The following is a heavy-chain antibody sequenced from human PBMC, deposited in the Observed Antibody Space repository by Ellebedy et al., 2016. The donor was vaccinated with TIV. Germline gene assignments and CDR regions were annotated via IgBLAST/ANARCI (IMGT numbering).Heavy chain of an antibody. CDR1: GGSLSSSSYY. V-gene: IGHV4-39*01. Sequence: SETLSLTCTVSGGSLSSSSYYWGWIRQPPGKGLEWIGSAYYGGRTAYNPSLKSRVTVSVDTSKNQFSLMLRSVTAADTAVYYCARHPWRGWGVDWPYYFDYWGPGSLVTVSS. D-gene: IGHD3-9*01. J-gene: IGHJ4*02. CDR3: ARHPWRGWGVDWPYYFDY. CDR2: AYYGGRT.